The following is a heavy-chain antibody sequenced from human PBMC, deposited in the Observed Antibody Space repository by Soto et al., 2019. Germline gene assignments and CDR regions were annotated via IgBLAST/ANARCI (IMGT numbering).Heavy chain of an antibody. D-gene: IGHD2-21*02. CDR1: GYTFTSYY. CDR3: ARDPLGGGNFGGYYYGMDV. J-gene: IGHJ6*02. V-gene: IGHV1-46*01. CDR2: INPSGGST. Sequence: QVQLVQSGAEVKKPGASVKVSCKASGYTFTSYYMHWVRQAPGQGLEWMGIINPSGGSTSYAQKFQGRVTMTRDTSTRTVYMELSSLRSEDTAVYYCARDPLGGGNFGGYYYGMDVWGQGTTVTVSS.